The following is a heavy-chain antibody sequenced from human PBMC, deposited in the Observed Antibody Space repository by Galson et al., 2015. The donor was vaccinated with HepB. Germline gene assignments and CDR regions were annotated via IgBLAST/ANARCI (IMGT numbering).Heavy chain of an antibody. CDR2: ISSNGGST. D-gene: IGHD1-26*01. V-gene: IGHV3-64*01. CDR1: GSTFSSYW. J-gene: IGHJ4*02. CDR3: AKGWELLWPLDY. Sequence: SLRLSCAASGSTFSSYWMSWVRQAPGKGLEYVSAISSNGGSTYYANSVKGRFTISRDNSKNTLYLQMGSLRAEDMAVYYCAKGWELLWPLDYWGQGTLVTVSS.